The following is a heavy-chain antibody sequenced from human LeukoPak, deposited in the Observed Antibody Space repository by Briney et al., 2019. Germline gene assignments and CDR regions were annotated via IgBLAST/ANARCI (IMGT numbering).Heavy chain of an antibody. Sequence: SETLSLTCTVSGGSIRSYYWSWIRQPPGKGLEWIGYIYYSGGTNYNPSLKSRVTISVDTSKNQFSLKLSSVTAADTAVYYCARHLDYDSSGYRLTDYYMDVWGKGTTVTVSS. CDR1: GGSIRSYY. J-gene: IGHJ6*03. V-gene: IGHV4-59*08. CDR3: ARHLDYDSSGYRLTDYYMDV. CDR2: IYYSGGT. D-gene: IGHD3-22*01.